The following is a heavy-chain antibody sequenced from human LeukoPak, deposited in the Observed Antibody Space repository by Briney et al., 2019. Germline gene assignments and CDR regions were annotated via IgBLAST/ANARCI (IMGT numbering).Heavy chain of an antibody. CDR2: INHSGST. V-gene: IGHV4-34*01. D-gene: IGHD6-13*01. CDR1: GGSFSGYY. Sequence: SETLSLTCAVYGGSFSGYYWSWIRQPPGKGLEWIGEINHSGSTNYNPSLKSRVTISVDTSKNQFSLKLSSVTAADTAVYYCARAPRSSRYRWFDPWGQGTLVTVSS. J-gene: IGHJ5*02. CDR3: ARAPRSSRYRWFDP.